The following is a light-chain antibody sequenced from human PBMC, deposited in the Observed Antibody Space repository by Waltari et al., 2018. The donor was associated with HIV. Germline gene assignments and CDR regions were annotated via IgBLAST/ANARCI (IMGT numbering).Light chain of an antibody. Sequence: QSALTQPASVSGSPGQSITISCTGTSSAVGAYAYVSWYQQHPGKVPKLLIYDVYMRPSRISNRFSGSKSGNTASLTISGLRDEDEADYYCASFTSGRLNVFGTGTKVTVL. CDR2: DVY. CDR3: ASFTSGRLNV. J-gene: IGLJ1*01. V-gene: IGLV2-14*03. CDR1: SSAVGAYAY.